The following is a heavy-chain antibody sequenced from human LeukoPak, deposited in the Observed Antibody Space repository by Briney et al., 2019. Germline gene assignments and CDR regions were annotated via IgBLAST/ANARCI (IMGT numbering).Heavy chain of an antibody. V-gene: IGHV3-48*03. CDR1: GFTFSSFD. CDR2: ISGSGTTT. J-gene: IGHJ4*02. CDR3: ARIPYDSSGYYYPH. D-gene: IGHD3-22*01. Sequence: PGGSLRLSCAASGFTFSSFDMNWVRQAPGKGLEWISFISGSGTTTHYADSVKGRFTISRDNAKNSLYLQMSGLRAEDTAVYYCARIPYDSSGYYYPHWGQGTLVTVSS.